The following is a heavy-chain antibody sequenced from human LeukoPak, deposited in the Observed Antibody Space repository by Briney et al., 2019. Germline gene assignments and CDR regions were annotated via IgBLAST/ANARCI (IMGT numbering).Heavy chain of an antibody. D-gene: IGHD6-19*01. J-gene: IGHJ4*02. CDR3: ARGEAVAGNDH. CDR2: INGDGYSI. Sequence: GGSLRLSCAASGFAFSGYWMHWVRQAPGKGLVWLSRINGDGYSISYADSVKGRFTISRDNAKKTLYLQMNSLRAEDTAMYYCARGEAVAGNDHWGQGALVTVSS. V-gene: IGHV3-74*01. CDR1: GFAFSGYW.